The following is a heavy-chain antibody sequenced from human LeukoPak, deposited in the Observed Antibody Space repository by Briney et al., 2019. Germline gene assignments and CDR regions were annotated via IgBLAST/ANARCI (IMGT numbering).Heavy chain of an antibody. J-gene: IGHJ3*02. D-gene: IGHD3-16*01. V-gene: IGHV1-2*02. Sequence: ASVKVSCKASGYTFTGYYMHWVRQAPGQGLEWMGWINPNSGGTNYAQKFQGRVTMTRDTSISTAYMELSRLRSDDTAVYYCVRGLGSPAGAFDIWGQGTMVTVSS. CDR2: INPNSGGT. CDR1: GYTFTGYY. CDR3: VRGLGSPAGAFDI.